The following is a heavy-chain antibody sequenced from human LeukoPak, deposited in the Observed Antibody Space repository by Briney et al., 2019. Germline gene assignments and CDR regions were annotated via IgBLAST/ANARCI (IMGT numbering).Heavy chain of an antibody. CDR3: TTRVRYCGGDCYPLDY. D-gene: IGHD2-21*02. V-gene: IGHV3-15*01. Sequence: PGGSLRLSCAASGFTFSNAWMNWARQAPGKGLEWVGRIKSKTDGGTIDYAAPVKGRFTISRDDAKNTLFLQMNSLKTEDTAVYYCTTRVRYCGGDCYPLDYWGQGTLVTVSS. J-gene: IGHJ4*02. CDR1: GFTFSNAW. CDR2: IKSKTDGGTI.